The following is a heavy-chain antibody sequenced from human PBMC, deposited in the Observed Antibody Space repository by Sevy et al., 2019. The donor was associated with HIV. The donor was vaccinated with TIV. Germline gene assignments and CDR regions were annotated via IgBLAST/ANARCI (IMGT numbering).Heavy chain of an antibody. J-gene: IGHJ6*03. CDR2: IRNRPNRYTT. CDR1: GFAFSDHY. CDR3: VRGPNCGVGGCQQISPYCLDV. D-gene: IGHD2-21*01. V-gene: IGHV3-72*01. Sequence: GGSLRLSCAASGFAFSDHYVDWVRQAPGKGLEWVGRIRNRPNRYTTEYAASVEGRFTISRDDSRHSLYLQMNSLKTEGLAVYYCVRGPNCGVGGCQQISPYCLDVWGKGATVTVSS.